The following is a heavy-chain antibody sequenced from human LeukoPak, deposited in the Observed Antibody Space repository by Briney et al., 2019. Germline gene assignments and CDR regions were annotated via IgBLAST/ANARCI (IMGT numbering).Heavy chain of an antibody. CDR3: ARDRGPYYYYYMDV. V-gene: IGHV3-7*01. CDR1: EFPFWNYW. J-gene: IGHJ6*03. D-gene: IGHD3-10*01. Sequence: PGGSLRLSCAASEFPFWNYWMSWVRQAPGKGLEWVANIRHDGSEKNYVDSVKGRFTISRDNAKDLLYLQLNSLRAEDTAVYYCARDRGPYYYYYMDVWGKGTTVTVSS. CDR2: IRHDGSEK.